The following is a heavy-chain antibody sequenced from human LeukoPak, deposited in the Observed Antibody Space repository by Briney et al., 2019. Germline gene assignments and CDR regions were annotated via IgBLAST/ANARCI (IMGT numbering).Heavy chain of an antibody. D-gene: IGHD6-13*01. CDR2: INPNSGAT. J-gene: IGHJ4*02. V-gene: IGHV1-2*02. Sequence: GASVKVSCKASGYTFTGYYMHWVRQAPGQGLEWMGWINPNSGATNYAQKFQGRVTMTRDTSISTAYMELSRLRSDDTAVYYCARSTAVSIAAAGTSSVGYWGQGTLVTVSS. CDR1: GYTFTGYY. CDR3: ARSTAVSIAAAGTSSVGY.